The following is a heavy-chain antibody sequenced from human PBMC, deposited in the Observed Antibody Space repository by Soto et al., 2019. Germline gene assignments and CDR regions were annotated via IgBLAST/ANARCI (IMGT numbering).Heavy chain of an antibody. Sequence: SGPTLVKPTQTLTLTCTFSGFSLSTSGVGVGWIRQPPGKALEWLALIYWNDDKRYSPSLKSRLTITKDTSKNQVVLTMTNMDPVDTATYYCAHSDLARVGYYYYGMDVWGQGTTVTVSS. V-gene: IGHV2-5*01. CDR1: GFSLSTSGVG. CDR3: AHSDLARVGYYYYGMDV. D-gene: IGHD6-6*01. CDR2: IYWNDDK. J-gene: IGHJ6*02.